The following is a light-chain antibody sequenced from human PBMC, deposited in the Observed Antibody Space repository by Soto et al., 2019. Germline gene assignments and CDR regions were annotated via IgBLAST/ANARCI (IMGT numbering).Light chain of an antibody. CDR2: LGS. CDR1: RSLLHSNGYNY. V-gene: IGKV2-28*01. J-gene: IGKJ4*01. Sequence: DIVMTQSPLSLPVTPGEPASISCRSSRSLLHSNGYNYLDWYLQKPGQSPHLLIYLGSNRASGVPDRFSGSGSGTDFTLKISRVEAEDVGVYYCMQALQARPLTFGGRTKVDIK. CDR3: MQALQARPLT.